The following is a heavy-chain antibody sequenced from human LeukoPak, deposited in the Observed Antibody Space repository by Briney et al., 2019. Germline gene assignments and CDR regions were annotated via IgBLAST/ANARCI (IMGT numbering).Heavy chain of an antibody. V-gene: IGHV4-39*07. CDR3: ARWGRVVVTDGWFDP. D-gene: IGHD2-21*02. CDR2: IYYSGSI. CDR1: GGSISSNTYY. J-gene: IGHJ5*02. Sequence: SETLSLTCTVSGGSISSNTYYWGWIRQPPGKGLEWIGSIYYSGSIYYNPSLKSRVTISVDTSKNQFSLKLSSVTAADTAVYYCARWGRVVVTDGWFDPWGQGTLVTVSS.